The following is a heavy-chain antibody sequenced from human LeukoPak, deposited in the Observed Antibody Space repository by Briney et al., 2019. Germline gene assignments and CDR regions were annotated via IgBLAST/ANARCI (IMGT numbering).Heavy chain of an antibody. J-gene: IGHJ3*02. Sequence: GGSLRLSCAASGFTFDDYAMHWVRQAPGKGLEWVSGISWNSGSIGYADSVKGRFTISRDNAKNTLYLQMNSLRAEDTAVYYCARGLGGSYYAVDAFDIWGQGTMVTVSS. D-gene: IGHD1-26*01. CDR2: ISWNSGSI. CDR3: ARGLGGSYYAVDAFDI. V-gene: IGHV3-9*01. CDR1: GFTFDDYA.